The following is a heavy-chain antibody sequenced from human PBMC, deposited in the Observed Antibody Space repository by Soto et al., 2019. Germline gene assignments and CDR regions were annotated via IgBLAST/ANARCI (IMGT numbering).Heavy chain of an antibody. CDR1: GFTFSSYA. V-gene: IGHV3-23*01. Sequence: EVQLLESGGGLVQPGGSLRLSCAASGFTFSSYAMSWVRQAPGTGLEWVSVISGSGDSTYDADSAKGRFTISRDNSKNTLYLQMNSLRAEDTAVYYCARRGSGSYYDYWGQGTLVTVSS. CDR2: ISGSGDST. CDR3: ARRGSGSYYDY. D-gene: IGHD1-26*01. J-gene: IGHJ4*02.